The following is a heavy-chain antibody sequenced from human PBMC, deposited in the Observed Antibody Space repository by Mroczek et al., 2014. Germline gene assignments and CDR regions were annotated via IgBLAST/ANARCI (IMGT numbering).Heavy chain of an antibody. CDR3: ARGRGYSGVRRVYFDY. J-gene: IGHJ4*02. CDR1: GGSFSGYY. CDR2: INHSGST. Sequence: QVQLQQWGAGLLKPSETLSLTCAVYGGSFSGYYWSWIRQPPGKGLEWIGEINHSGSTNYNPSLKSRVTISVDTSKNQFSLKLSSVTAADTAVYYCARGRGYSGVRRVYFDYWGQGTLVTVSS. V-gene: IGHV4-34*01. D-gene: IGHD5-12*01.